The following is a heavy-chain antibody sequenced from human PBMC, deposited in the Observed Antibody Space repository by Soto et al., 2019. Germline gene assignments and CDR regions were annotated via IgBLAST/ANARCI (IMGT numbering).Heavy chain of an antibody. CDR2: ISGSGGST. D-gene: IGHD6-13*01. CDR1: GFTFSSYA. V-gene: IGHV3-23*01. CDR3: ATRVGGPGSSWYYFDY. Sequence: GGSLRLSCAASGFTFSSYAMSWVRQAPGKGLEWVSAISGSGGSTYYADSVKGRFTISRDNSKNTLYLQMNSLRAEDTAVYYCATRVGGPGSSWYYFDYWGQGTLVTVSS. J-gene: IGHJ4*02.